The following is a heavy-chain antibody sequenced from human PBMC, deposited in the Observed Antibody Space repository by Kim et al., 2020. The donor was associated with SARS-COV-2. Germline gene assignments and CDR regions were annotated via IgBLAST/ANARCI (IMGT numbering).Heavy chain of an antibody. CDR1: GGSISSSSYY. D-gene: IGHD4-17*01. CDR3: SRHGAVTTGRFVY. CDR2: IYYSGST. V-gene: IGHV4-39*01. J-gene: IGHJ4*02. Sequence: SETLSLTCTVSGGSISSSSYYWGWIRQPPGKGLEWIGSIYYSGSTYYNPFLQSRVTISVDTSKNQYSLKLSSVTAADTAVYYCSRHGAVTTGRFVYWGEGELVTVSS.